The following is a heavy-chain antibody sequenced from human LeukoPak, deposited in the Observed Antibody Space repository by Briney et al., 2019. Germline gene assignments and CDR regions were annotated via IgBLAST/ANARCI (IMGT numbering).Heavy chain of an antibody. CDR2: ISYSGST. CDR1: GGSISSYY. J-gene: IGHJ4*02. V-gene: IGHV4-59*01. D-gene: IGHD6-19*01. CDR3: ARIMAGSFDY. Sequence: SETLSLTCTVSGGSISSYYWSWLRQPPGKGLEWIGYISYSGSTNYNPSLKSRVTISVDTSKNQFSLKLSSVTAAETAVNYCARIMAGSFDYWGQGTLVTVSS.